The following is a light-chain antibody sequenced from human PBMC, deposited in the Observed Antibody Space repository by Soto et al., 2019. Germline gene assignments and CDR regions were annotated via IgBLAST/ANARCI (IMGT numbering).Light chain of an antibody. Sequence: EIVLTLSPATLSVSPGERATLSCRASQSVGNNFAWYQQKPGQAPRLLIFAASTRATGVPARFSGSGSGTEFTLIISSLQSEDFGVYYCQQYGDWPLTFGGGAKVEIE. CDR2: AAS. V-gene: IGKV3-15*01. CDR1: QSVGNN. J-gene: IGKJ4*01. CDR3: QQYGDWPLT.